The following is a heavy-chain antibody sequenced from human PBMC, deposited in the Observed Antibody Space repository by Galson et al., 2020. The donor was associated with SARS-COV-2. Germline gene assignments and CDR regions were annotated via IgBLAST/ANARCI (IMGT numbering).Heavy chain of an antibody. CDR1: GFTFSSYE. Sequence: GGSLRLSCAASGFTFSSYEMNWVRQAPGKGLEWVSYISSSGSTIYYADSVKGRFTISRDNAKNSLYLQMNSLGAEDTAVYYCARDPDYYDSSGYYGVDAFDIWGQGTMVTVSS. V-gene: IGHV3-48*03. CDR3: ARDPDYYDSSGYYGVDAFDI. CDR2: ISSSGSTI. J-gene: IGHJ3*02. D-gene: IGHD3-22*01.